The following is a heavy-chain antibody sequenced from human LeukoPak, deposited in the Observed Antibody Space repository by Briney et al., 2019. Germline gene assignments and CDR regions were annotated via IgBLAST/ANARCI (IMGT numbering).Heavy chain of an antibody. CDR3: ARDVAPSGDFDC. V-gene: IGHV3-69-1*01. D-gene: IGHD2-15*01. J-gene: IGHJ4*02. Sequence: GGSLRLSCVASGFSLSNYNMNWVRQAPGKGLEWISSISSSSHIYYVDSVKGRFTISRDNAKNSLYLQMDSLGAEDTAMYYCARDVAPSGDFDCWGQGTLVTVSS. CDR1: GFSLSNYN. CDR2: ISSSSHI.